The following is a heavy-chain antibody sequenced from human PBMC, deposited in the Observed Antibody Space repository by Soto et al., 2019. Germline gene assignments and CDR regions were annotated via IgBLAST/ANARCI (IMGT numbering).Heavy chain of an antibody. Sequence: PSETLSLTCTVSGGSISNGDYYWSWIRQPPGKGLEWIGYIYYSGSTYYNPSLKSRVTISVDTSKNQFSLKLSSVTAADTAVYYCARGGNTKIAARYYYGMDVWGQGTTVTVSS. CDR1: GGSISNGDYY. V-gene: IGHV4-30-4*01. J-gene: IGHJ6*02. CDR2: IYYSGST. D-gene: IGHD6-6*01. CDR3: ARGGNTKIAARYYYGMDV.